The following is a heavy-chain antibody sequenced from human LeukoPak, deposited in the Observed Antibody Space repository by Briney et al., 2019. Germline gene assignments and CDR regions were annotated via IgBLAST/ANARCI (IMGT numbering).Heavy chain of an antibody. Sequence: PSETLSLTXTVSGGSISSNYWSWIRQPPGKGLEWIGYIYYSGSTNYNPSLKSRVTISVDTSKNQFSLKLSSVTAADTAVYYCARAAGDTAMVWGGFDYWGQGTLVSVSS. CDR2: IYYSGST. V-gene: IGHV4-59*01. CDR3: ARAAGDTAMVWGGFDY. D-gene: IGHD5-18*01. J-gene: IGHJ4*02. CDR1: GGSISSNY.